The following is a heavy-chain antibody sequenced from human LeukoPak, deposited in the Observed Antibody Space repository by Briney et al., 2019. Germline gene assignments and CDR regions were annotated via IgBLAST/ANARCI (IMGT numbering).Heavy chain of an antibody. J-gene: IGHJ3*02. Sequence: GGSLRLSCAVSGFTFSRYAMSWVRQAPGKGLEWVSTISGGGGGTYYGDSVKGRFTISRDNSKNTLYVQMNSLRAEDTAVYYCAKGGYYYNAGRKDDAFDICGQGITVTVSS. CDR2: ISGGGGGT. D-gene: IGHD3-10*01. CDR3: AKGGYYYNAGRKDDAFDI. V-gene: IGHV3-23*01. CDR1: GFTFSRYA.